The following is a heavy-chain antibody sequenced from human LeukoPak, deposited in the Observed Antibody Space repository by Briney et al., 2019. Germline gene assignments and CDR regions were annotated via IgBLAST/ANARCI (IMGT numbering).Heavy chain of an antibody. CDR3: ARDRSPERYFDY. J-gene: IGHJ4*02. CDR2: MNPNSGNT. CDR1: GYTFTGYY. V-gene: IGHV1-8*02. Sequence: ASVKVSCKASGYTFTGYYMHWVRQATGQGLEWMGWMNPNSGNTGYAQKFQGRVTMTRNTSISTVYMELSSLRSEDTAVYYCARDRSPERYFDYWGQGTLVTVSS.